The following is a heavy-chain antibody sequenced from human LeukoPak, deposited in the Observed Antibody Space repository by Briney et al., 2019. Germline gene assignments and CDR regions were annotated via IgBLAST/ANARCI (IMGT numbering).Heavy chain of an antibody. D-gene: IGHD1-26*01. CDR3: ATMGAKTFDH. CDR2: IKPYTGST. CDR1: GYTFTNYY. J-gene: IGHJ4*02. Sequence: ASVPVSCKASGYTFTNYYIHWVRQAPGQGLEWMGWIKPYTGSTSYAQRYQGRVTMTRDTSISTAYMDVTTLRSDDTAVYYCATMGAKTFDHWGQGTLAAVSS. V-gene: IGHV1-2*02.